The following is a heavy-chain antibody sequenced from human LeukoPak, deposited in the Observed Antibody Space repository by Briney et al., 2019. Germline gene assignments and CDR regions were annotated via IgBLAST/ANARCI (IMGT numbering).Heavy chain of an antibody. CDR3: ARGPPYNSGYGGFDY. D-gene: IGHD5-18*01. CDR2: IYYSGST. Sequence: SETLSLTCSVSGGSISSYYWSWIRQPPGKRLEWIGYIYYSGSTYYNPSLKSRATISVDTSKNQFSLQLSSVTAADTAVYFLARGPPYNSGYGGFDYWGQGTLVTVSS. V-gene: IGHV4-59*01. CDR1: GGSISSYY. J-gene: IGHJ4*02.